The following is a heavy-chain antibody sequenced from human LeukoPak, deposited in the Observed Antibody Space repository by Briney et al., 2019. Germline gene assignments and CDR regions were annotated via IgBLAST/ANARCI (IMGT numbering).Heavy chain of an antibody. CDR3: AKDRIVGATFGY. D-gene: IGHD1-26*01. Sequence: PGGSLRLSCAASGFTFSGSAMHWVRQASGKGLEWVAFIRYDGSNKYYADSVKGRFTISRDNSKNTLYLQMNSLRAEDTAVYYCAKDRIVGATFGYWGQGTLVTVSS. CDR2: IRYDGSNK. V-gene: IGHV3-30*02. J-gene: IGHJ4*02. CDR1: GFTFSGSA.